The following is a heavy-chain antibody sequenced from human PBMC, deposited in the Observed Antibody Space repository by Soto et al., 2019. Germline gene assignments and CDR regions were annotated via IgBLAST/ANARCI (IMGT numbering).Heavy chain of an antibody. D-gene: IGHD2-2*01. CDR1: GDYIRSYY. J-gene: IGHJ4*02. Sequence: SETLSLTCSVSGDYIRSYYWSWIRQPPGKGLEWIGYISHSGGTKYNPSVKSRVTISMDTSRNQLSLKMTSVTADDTAVYYCTRGGSGYSSTWAAHWGQGTLVTVSS. CDR2: ISHSGGT. CDR3: TRGGSGYSSTWAAH. V-gene: IGHV4-59*01.